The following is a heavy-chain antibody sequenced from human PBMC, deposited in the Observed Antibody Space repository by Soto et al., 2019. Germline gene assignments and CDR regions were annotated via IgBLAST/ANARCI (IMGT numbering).Heavy chain of an antibody. Sequence: QVQLVESGGGVVQPGRSLRLSCAASGFTFSSYGMHWVRQAPGKGLEWVAVISYDGSNKYYADSVKGRFTISRDNSKNTLYLQMNSRRAEDTAVYYCAKDLADPLPGAYYYGMDVWGQGTTVTVSS. V-gene: IGHV3-30*18. CDR2: ISYDGSNK. CDR3: AKDLADPLPGAYYYGMDV. D-gene: IGHD3-10*01. CDR1: GFTFSSYG. J-gene: IGHJ6*02.